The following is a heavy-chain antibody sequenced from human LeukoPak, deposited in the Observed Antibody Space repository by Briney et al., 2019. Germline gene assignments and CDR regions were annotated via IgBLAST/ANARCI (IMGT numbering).Heavy chain of an antibody. CDR2: IYYSGST. CDR3: ARDSGYSYGPLDY. Sequence: SETLSLTCTVSGGSISSGGYYWSWLRQHRGKGLEWIGYIYYSGSTYYNPSLKSRVTISVDMSKNQFSLKLSSVTAADTAVYYCARDSGYSYGPLDYWGQGILVTVSS. J-gene: IGHJ4*02. D-gene: IGHD5-18*01. CDR1: GGSISSGGYY. V-gene: IGHV4-31*03.